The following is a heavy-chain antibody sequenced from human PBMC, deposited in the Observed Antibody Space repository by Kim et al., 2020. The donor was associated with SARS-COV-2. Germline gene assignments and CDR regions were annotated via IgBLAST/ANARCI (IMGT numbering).Heavy chain of an antibody. V-gene: IGHV3-7*01. D-gene: IGHD2-15*01. Sequence: GGSLRLSCAASGFTFSNYWMSWVRQAPGKGLEWVANIKQDGSEKYYVDSLKGRFTISRDNAKNSVYLQMNSLRAEDTAVYYCARGHCSGITCYWDEYLDYWGQGTLVTVSS. CDR2: IKQDGSEK. CDR1: GFTFSNYW. CDR3: ARGHCSGITCYWDEYLDY. J-gene: IGHJ4*02.